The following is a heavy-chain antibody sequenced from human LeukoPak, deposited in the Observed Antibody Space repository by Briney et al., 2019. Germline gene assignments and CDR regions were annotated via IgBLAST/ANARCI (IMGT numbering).Heavy chain of an antibody. J-gene: IGHJ5*02. V-gene: IGHV4-38-2*01. CDR2: IYHSGST. CDR1: GYSISSGYY. D-gene: IGHD2-15*01. Sequence: SETLSLTCAVSGYSISSGYYWGWIRQPPGKGLEWIGSIYHSGSTYYNLSLKSRVTISVDTSKNQFSLKLSSVTAADTAVYYCARREDCSGGSCYEVYWFDPWGQGTLVTVSS. CDR3: ARREDCSGGSCYEVYWFDP.